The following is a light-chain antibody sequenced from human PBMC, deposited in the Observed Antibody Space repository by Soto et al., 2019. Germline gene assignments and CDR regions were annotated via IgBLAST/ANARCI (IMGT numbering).Light chain of an antibody. Sequence: QSVLTQPPSVSAAPGQTVTISCSGSSSNIGKYYVSWYQQLPGEAPKLLIYDSNKRPSGIPERFSASRSGTSATLGITGPQTGDEADYYCGAWDDSLRLYVFGPGTKVTVL. J-gene: IGLJ1*01. CDR3: GAWDDSLRLYV. CDR2: DSN. CDR1: SSNIGKYY. V-gene: IGLV1-51*01.